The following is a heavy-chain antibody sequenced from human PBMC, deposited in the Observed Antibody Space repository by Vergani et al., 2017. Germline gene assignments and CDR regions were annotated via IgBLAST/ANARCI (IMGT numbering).Heavy chain of an antibody. CDR1: GGSISSYY. Sequence: QVQLQESGPGLVKPSETLSLTCTVSGGSISSYYWSWIRQPPGKGLEWIGEINHSGSTNYNPSLKSRVTISVDTSKNQFSLKLSSVTAADTAVYYCARHVGYCSSTSCYTSYGMDVWGQGTTVTVSS. V-gene: IGHV4-59*08. D-gene: IGHD2-2*02. CDR3: ARHVGYCSSTSCYTSYGMDV. J-gene: IGHJ6*02. CDR2: INHSGST.